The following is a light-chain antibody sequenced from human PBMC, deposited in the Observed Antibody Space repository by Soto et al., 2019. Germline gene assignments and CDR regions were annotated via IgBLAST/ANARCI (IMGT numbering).Light chain of an antibody. J-gene: IGKJ1*01. Sequence: DIQMTQSPSSLSASVGDRVTITCRASQGISNYLSWYQQKPGKVPKLLIYPASTLQSGVPSRFSGSGSGTDFTLTISSVQPEDVATYYCQKYNSAPRTFGQGTKVEIK. CDR3: QKYNSAPRT. V-gene: IGKV1-27*01. CDR2: PAS. CDR1: QGISNY.